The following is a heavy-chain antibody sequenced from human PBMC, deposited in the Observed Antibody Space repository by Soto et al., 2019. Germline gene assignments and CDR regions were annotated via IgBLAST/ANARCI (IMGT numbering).Heavy chain of an antibody. CDR1: GFTFSSYS. V-gene: IGHV3-21*01. CDR3: ARAIAAAGTSYYYGMDV. D-gene: IGHD6-13*01. Sequence: EVQLVESGGGLVKPGGSLRLSCAASGFTFSSYSMNWVRQAPGKGLEWVSSISSSSSYIYYADSVKGRFTISRDNAKNSLYLQMNSLRAEDTAVYYCARAIAAAGTSYYYGMDVLGQGTTVTVSS. CDR2: ISSSSSYI. J-gene: IGHJ6*02.